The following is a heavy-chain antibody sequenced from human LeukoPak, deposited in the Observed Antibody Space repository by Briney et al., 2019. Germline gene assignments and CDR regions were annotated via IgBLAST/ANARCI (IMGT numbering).Heavy chain of an antibody. CDR3: ARHALDHFDY. J-gene: IGHJ4*02. Sequence: SETLSLTCTVSGGSISSSSYYWGWIRQPPGKGLEWIGSIYYSGSTYYNPSLKSRVTISVDTSKNQFSLKLSSVTAADTAVYYRARHALDHFDYWGQGTLVTVSS. CDR1: GGSISSSSYY. CDR2: IYYSGST. V-gene: IGHV4-39*01.